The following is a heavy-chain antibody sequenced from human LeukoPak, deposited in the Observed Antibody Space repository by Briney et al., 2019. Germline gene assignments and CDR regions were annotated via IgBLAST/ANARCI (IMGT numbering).Heavy chain of an antibody. V-gene: IGHV4-59*11. Sequence: SETLSLTCTVSGGSISSHYWSWIRQPPGEGLEWIGYIYYSGSTNYNPSLKSRVTISVDTSKNQFSLKLSSVTAADTAVYYCARGGRRDGHFDYWGQGTLVTVSS. J-gene: IGHJ4*02. CDR1: GGSISSHY. D-gene: IGHD5-24*01. CDR2: IYYSGST. CDR3: ARGGRRDGHFDY.